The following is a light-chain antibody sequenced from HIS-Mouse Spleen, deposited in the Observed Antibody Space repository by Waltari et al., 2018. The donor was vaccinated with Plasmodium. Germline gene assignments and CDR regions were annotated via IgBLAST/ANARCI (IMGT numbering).Light chain of an antibody. CDR2: KDS. V-gene: IGLV3-25*03. J-gene: IGLJ1*01. CDR3: QSADSSGTYV. Sequence: SYELTQPPSVSVSPGQTARITCSGDALPKQYAYWYQQKPGQAPVLVIYKDSKRTSGIPERFSGPSSGTTVTLTISGVQAEDEADYYCQSADSSGTYVFGTGTKVTVL. CDR1: ALPKQY.